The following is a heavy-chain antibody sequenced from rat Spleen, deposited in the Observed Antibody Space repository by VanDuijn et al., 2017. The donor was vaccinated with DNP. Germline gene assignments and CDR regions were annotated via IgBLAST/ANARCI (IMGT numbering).Heavy chain of an antibody. CDR1: GFTFSGYW. J-gene: IGHJ3*01. CDR3: ATGTLAY. Sequence: EVQIVETGGGLVQPGRSLKVSCVASGFTFSGYWMYWLRQAPGKGLEWVASISTSGSRTYFSDSVKGRFTISRDNAKSSLYLQMNSLKSEDTATYYCATGTLAYWDQGTLVTVSS. V-gene: IGHV5-58*01. CDR2: ISTSGSRT.